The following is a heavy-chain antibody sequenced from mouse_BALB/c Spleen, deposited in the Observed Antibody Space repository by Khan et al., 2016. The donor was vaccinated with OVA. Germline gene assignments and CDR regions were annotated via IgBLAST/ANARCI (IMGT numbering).Heavy chain of an antibody. J-gene: IGHJ3*01. CDR2: IWAGGST. V-gene: IGHV2-9*02. D-gene: IGHD1-3*01. CDR1: GFSLSHYG. CDR3: ARAFYNGAWFAY. Sequence: QVQLKQSGPGLVAPSQTLSITCPVSGFSLSHYGVHWVRQPPGKGLEWLGVIWAGGSTNHNSALMSRLSISKDDSKSQVFLKMNSLQTDDTAMYYCARAFYNGAWFAYGGQGTLVTVSA.